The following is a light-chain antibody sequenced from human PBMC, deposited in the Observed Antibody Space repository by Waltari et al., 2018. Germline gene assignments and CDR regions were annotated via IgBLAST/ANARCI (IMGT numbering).Light chain of an antibody. CDR1: SSDLGAYNF. Sequence: QSALTQPAPVSGSPGQSITIPSTGTSSDLGAYNFVSWYQKHPGKAPKVMIYNVINRPSGVSSLFSGSNSGNTASLTISGLQAEDEADYYCSSYTTGSTRYVFGSGTKVTVL. CDR2: NVI. V-gene: IGLV2-14*03. CDR3: SSYTTGSTRYV. J-gene: IGLJ1*01.